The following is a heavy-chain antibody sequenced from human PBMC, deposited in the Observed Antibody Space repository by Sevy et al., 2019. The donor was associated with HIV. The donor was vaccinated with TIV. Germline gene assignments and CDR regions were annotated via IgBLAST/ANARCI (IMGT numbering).Heavy chain of an antibody. V-gene: IGHV3-23*01. CDR1: GFTFSKYS. CDR2: LSFVCGEI. D-gene: IGHD2-8*01. Sequence: GGSLRLSCAASGFTFSKYSMSWVRQPPGKGREWVSTLSFVCGEINYADSVKGRLTISRDNSKSSVYLQMNNLRPEDTAVYYCAREGCTKPHDYWGQGTLVTVSS. J-gene: IGHJ4*02. CDR3: AREGCTKPHDY.